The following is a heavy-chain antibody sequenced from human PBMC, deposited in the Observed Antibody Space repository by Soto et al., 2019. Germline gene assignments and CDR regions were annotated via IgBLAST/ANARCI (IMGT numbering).Heavy chain of an antibody. D-gene: IGHD2-2*03. J-gene: IGHJ4*02. CDR1: GFTFSSYG. V-gene: IGHV3-30*03. CDR3: ASGYDLDY. CDR2: ISYDGSNK. Sequence: QVQLVESGGGVVQPGRSLRLSCAASGFTFSSYGMHWVRQAPGKGLEWVEVISYDGSNKYYADSVKGRFTISRDNSKNTLYLQMNSLRAEDTAVYYCASGYDLDYWGQGTLVTVSS.